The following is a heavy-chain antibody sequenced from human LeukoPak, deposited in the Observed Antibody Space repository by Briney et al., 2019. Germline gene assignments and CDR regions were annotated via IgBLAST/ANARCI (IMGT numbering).Heavy chain of an antibody. CDR2: ISYDGSNK. CDR1: GFTFSSYA. Sequence: PGGSLRLSCAASGFTFSSYAMHWVRQAPGKGLEWVAVISYDGSNKYYADSVKGRFTISRDNSKNTLYLQMNSLRAEDTAVYYCAREGYYYDSSGYYFAYWGKGTLGTVS. V-gene: IGHV3-30*04. D-gene: IGHD3-22*01. J-gene: IGHJ4*02. CDR3: AREGYYYDSSGYYFAY.